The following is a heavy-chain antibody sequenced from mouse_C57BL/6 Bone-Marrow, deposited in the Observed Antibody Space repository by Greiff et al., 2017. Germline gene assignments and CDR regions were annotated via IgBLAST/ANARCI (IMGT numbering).Heavy chain of an antibody. V-gene: IGHV1-26*01. CDR1: GYTFTDYY. CDR3: ARDPPYYCGSSYYAMDY. Sequence: VQLQQSGPELVKPGASVKISCKASGYTFTDYYMNWVKQSHGKSLEWIGDINPNNGGTSYNQKFKGKATLTVDKSSSTAYRELRSLASVDSAVDYCARDPPYYCGSSYYAMDYWGQGTSVTVS. D-gene: IGHD1-1*01. CDR2: INPNNGGT. J-gene: IGHJ4*01.